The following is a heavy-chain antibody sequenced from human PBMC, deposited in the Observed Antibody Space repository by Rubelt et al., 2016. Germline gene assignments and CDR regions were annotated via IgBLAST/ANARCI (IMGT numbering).Heavy chain of an antibody. CDR1: GYTFTTYG. D-gene: IGHD3-22*01. CDR2: INTYNDKT. V-gene: IGHV1-18*01. J-gene: IGHJ4*02. CDR3: ARGYFDSTGDFDY. Sequence: QVHLVQSAIEVKKPGASVKISCKTSGYTFTTYGIIWARRAPGQGLEWMGWINTYNDKTNYPQKFQGRVSMTTDSSTNTADMELRGLRSDDTAVYYCARGYFDSTGDFDYWGQGTLVTVSS.